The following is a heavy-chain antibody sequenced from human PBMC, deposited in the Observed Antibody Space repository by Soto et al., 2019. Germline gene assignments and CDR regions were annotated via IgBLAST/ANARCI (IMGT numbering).Heavy chain of an antibody. CDR1: GYSFTRYW. Sequence: EVQLVQSGAEVKKPGESLKISCKGSGYSFTRYWIGWVRQMPGKGLEWMGIIYPGDSATRYSPSFQGQVTISADKSISTAYLPWSSLKASDTAMYYCARTPMIGRLRPSGMDVWGQGTTVTVSS. J-gene: IGHJ6*02. V-gene: IGHV5-51*01. D-gene: IGHD3-22*01. CDR3: ARTPMIGRLRPSGMDV. CDR2: IYPGDSAT.